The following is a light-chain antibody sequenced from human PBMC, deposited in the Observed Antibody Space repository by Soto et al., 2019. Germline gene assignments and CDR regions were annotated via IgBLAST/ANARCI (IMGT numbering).Light chain of an antibody. CDR2: DVN. J-gene: IGLJ3*02. V-gene: IGLV2-11*01. Sequence: QSALTQPRSVSGSPGQSVTFSCTGTSGDIGAYNYVSWYQFHPGKAPKMIIYDVNKRPSGVPDRFSGSKSGNTASLTISWLQAEDEADYYCCSYAHTSRVFGGVTKVTVL. CDR1: SGDIGAYNY. CDR3: CSYAHTSRV.